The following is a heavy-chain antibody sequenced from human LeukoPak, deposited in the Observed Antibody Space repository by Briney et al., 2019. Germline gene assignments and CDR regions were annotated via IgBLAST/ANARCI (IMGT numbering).Heavy chain of an antibody. CDR1: GGSISSYY. Sequence: SETLSLTCTVSGGSISSYYWSWIRQPPGKGLEWIGHIYYSGSTNYNPSLKSRVTISVDTSKNQFSLKLSSVTAADTAVYYCARHFRYYDILTGYALEYYYYGMDVWGQGTTVTVSS. J-gene: IGHJ6*02. CDR2: IYYSGST. CDR3: ARHFRYYDILTGYALEYYYYGMDV. V-gene: IGHV4-59*08. D-gene: IGHD3-9*01.